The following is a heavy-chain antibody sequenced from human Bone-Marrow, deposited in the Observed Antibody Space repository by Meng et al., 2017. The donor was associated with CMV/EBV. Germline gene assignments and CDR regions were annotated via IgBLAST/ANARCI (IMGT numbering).Heavy chain of an antibody. D-gene: IGHD3-3*01. J-gene: IGHJ6*02. Sequence: GESLKISCAASGFTFSSHAMSWARQAPGKGLEWVSAISGSGGSTYYADSVKGRFTISRDNSKNTLYLQMNSLRAEETAVYYCAKDGTYYDFWSGYTYYYYYYGMDVWGQGTTVTVAS. V-gene: IGHV3-23*01. CDR3: AKDGTYYDFWSGYTYYYYYYGMDV. CDR2: ISGSGGST. CDR1: GFTFSSHA.